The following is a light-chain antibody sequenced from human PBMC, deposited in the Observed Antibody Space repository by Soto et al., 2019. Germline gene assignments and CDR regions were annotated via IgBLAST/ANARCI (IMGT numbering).Light chain of an antibody. V-gene: IGKV1-39*01. Sequence: DIQMTQSPSSLSASVGDRVNITCRANQSIASYLNWYQQKPGKAPKLLIYAASSLQSGVPSRFSGSGSGTDFTLTISSLQPEDFATHYCQQSYGIPYIFGQGTKLEIK. CDR1: QSIASY. CDR3: QQSYGIPYI. CDR2: AAS. J-gene: IGKJ2*01.